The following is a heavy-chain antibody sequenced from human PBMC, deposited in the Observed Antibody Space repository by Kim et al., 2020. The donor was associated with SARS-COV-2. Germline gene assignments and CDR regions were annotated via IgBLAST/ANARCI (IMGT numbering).Heavy chain of an antibody. CDR2: IYYSGST. V-gene: IGHV4-59*13. Sequence: SETLSLTCTVSGDSISSYYWSWIRQPPGKGLEWIGYIYYSGSTNYNPSLKSRVTISVDTSKNQFSLKLSSVTAADTAVYYCARDRSPAATSNKYNWFDPWGQGTLVTVSS. CDR1: GDSISSYY. D-gene: IGHD2-2*01. CDR3: ARDRSPAATSNKYNWFDP. J-gene: IGHJ5*02.